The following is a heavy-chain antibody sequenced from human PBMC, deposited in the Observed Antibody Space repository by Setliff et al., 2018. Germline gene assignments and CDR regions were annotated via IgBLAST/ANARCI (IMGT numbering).Heavy chain of an antibody. V-gene: IGHV1-69*05. D-gene: IGHD6-13*01. Sequence: SVKVSCKASGATFSSYGISWVRQAPGQGLEWMGGTIPMFGTTEYAQKFQGRLTIIRDTSATTAYVELHSLRSDDTAVYYCATGQHSGSWTLDQWGQGTLVTVSS. J-gene: IGHJ4*02. CDR1: GATFSSYG. CDR3: ATGQHSGSWTLDQ. CDR2: TIPMFGTT.